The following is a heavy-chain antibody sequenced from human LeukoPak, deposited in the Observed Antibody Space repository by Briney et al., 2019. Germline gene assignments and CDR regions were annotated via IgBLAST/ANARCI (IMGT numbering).Heavy chain of an antibody. CDR3: ARDRCGDICFYGLDV. CDR1: RFTFSSYA. D-gene: IGHD2-21*01. Sequence: PGGSLRLSCAASRFTFSSYAMSWVRQAPGKGLEWVSAISGSGGSTYYADSVKGRFTISRDNSKNTLYLEMNSLRAEDTAVYFCARDRCGDICFYGLDVWGQGTTVSVSS. V-gene: IGHV3-23*01. J-gene: IGHJ6*02. CDR2: ISGSGGST.